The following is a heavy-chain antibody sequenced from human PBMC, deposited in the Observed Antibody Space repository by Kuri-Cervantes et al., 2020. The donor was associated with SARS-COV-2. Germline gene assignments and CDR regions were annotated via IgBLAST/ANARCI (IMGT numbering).Heavy chain of an antibody. CDR3: ARELLSAAGSHAFDI. J-gene: IGHJ3*02. CDR2: IIPILGIA. D-gene: IGHD6-13*01. CDR1: GGTFSSYT. V-gene: IGHV1-69*04. Sequence: SVKVSCKASGGTFSSYTISWVRQAPGQGLEWMGRIIPILGIANYAQKFQGRVTITADKSTSTAYMELSSLRSEDTAVYYCARELLSAAGSHAFDIWGQGTMVTVSS.